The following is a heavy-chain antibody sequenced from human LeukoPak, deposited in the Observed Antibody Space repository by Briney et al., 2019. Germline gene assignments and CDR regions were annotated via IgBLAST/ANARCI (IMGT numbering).Heavy chain of an antibody. CDR2: MNPNSGNT. V-gene: IGHV1-8*03. D-gene: IGHD6-6*01. CDR3: ARYYSSSSPALGY. CDR1: GYTFTGYY. J-gene: IGHJ4*02. Sequence: ASVKVSCKASGYTFTGYYMHWVRQAPGQGLKWMGWMNPNSGNTGYAQKFQGRVTITRNTSISTAYMELSSLRSEDTAVYYCARYYSSSSPALGYWGQGTLVTVSS.